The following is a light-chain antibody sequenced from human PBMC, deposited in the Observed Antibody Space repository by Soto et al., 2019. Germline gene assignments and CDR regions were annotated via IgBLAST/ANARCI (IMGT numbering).Light chain of an antibody. Sequence: DIQMTQSQSSLSASVGDRVTITCRASQGISSYLAWYQQKPGKVPKVLIYAASTLQSGVPSRFSGSGSGTDFTLTISSLQPEDVATYYCQKYNSAPLTFGGGTKVEIK. CDR1: QGISSY. V-gene: IGKV1-27*01. J-gene: IGKJ4*01. CDR2: AAS. CDR3: QKYNSAPLT.